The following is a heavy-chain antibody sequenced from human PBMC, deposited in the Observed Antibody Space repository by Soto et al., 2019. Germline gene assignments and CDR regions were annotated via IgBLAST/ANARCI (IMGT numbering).Heavy chain of an antibody. CDR2: IYYSGST. CDR1: GGSISSGDYY. CDR3: ARERSSGYAFDI. D-gene: IGHD6-6*01. J-gene: IGHJ3*02. V-gene: IGHV4-30-4*01. Sequence: SETLSLTCTVSGGSISSGDYYWSWIRQPPGKGLEWIGYIYYSGSTYYNPSLKSRVTISVDTSKNQFSLKLSSVTAADTAVYYCARERSSGYAFDIWGQGKMVTVSS.